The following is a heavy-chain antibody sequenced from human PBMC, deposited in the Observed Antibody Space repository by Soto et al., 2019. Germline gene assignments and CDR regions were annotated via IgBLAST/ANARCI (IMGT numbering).Heavy chain of an antibody. CDR3: ARGRLDVILILPGVTEGFTY. CDR2: IIPNFGTP. Sequence: LVQSGPEVKQFGSSVRVSCKASGGTFSTSGFNWVRQAPGQGLEWMGGIIPNFGTPNYAQKFQDRITITADEVTSTVYMELISLGSEDTAVYYCARGRLDVILILPGVTEGFTYWGQGALVTVSS. V-gene: IGHV1-69*01. D-gene: IGHD3-16*01. J-gene: IGHJ4*02. CDR1: GGTFSTSG.